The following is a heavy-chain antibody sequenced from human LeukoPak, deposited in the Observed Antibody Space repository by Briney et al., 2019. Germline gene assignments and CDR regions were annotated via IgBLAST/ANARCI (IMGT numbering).Heavy chain of an antibody. Sequence: SETLSLTCTVSGGSISSYYWSWIRQPPGKGLEWIGYIYYSGSTNYNPSLKSRVTISVDTSKNQFSLKLSSVTAADTAVYYCARTNLERRGALDIWGQGTMVTVSS. CDR2: IYYSGST. D-gene: IGHD1-1*01. CDR3: ARTNLERRGALDI. CDR1: GGSISSYY. V-gene: IGHV4-59*01. J-gene: IGHJ3*02.